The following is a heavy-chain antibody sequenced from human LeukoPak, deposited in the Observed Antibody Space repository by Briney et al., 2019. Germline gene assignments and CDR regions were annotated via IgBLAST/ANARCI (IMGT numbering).Heavy chain of an antibody. CDR3: ARHHAGLYCSSTSCLNWVDP. CDR1: GGSISSSSYY. J-gene: IGHJ5*02. V-gene: IGHV4-39*01. D-gene: IGHD2-2*01. Sequence: PSETLSLTCTVSGGSISSSSYYWGWIRQPPGKGLEWIGSIYYSGSTYYNPSLKSRVTISVDTSKNQFSLKLSSVTAADTAVYYCARHHAGLYCSSTSCLNWVDPWGQGTLVTVSS. CDR2: IYYSGST.